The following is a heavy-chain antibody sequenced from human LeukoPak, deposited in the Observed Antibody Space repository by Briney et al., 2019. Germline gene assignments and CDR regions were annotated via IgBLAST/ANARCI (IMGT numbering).Heavy chain of an antibody. CDR1: GGTFSSYA. V-gene: IGHV1-69*13. Sequence: ASVKVSCKASGGTFSSYAISWVRQAPGQGLEWMGGIIPIFGTANYAQKFQGRVTITADESTSTAYMELNSLRAEDTAVYYCAKDRWGYDFGAFDIWGQGTMVTVSS. CDR2: IIPIFGTA. CDR3: AKDRWGYDFGAFDI. J-gene: IGHJ3*02. D-gene: IGHD5-12*01.